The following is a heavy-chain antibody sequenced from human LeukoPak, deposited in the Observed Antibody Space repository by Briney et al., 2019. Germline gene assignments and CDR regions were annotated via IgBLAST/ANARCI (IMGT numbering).Heavy chain of an antibody. CDR3: AKTVATLWFGEFMYYFDY. D-gene: IGHD3-10*01. CDR1: GFTFSSYA. J-gene: IGHJ4*02. CDR2: ISGSGGST. Sequence: GGSLRLSCAASGFTFSSYAMSWVRQAPGKGLEWVSAISGSGGSTYYADSVKGRFTISRDNSKNTLYLQMNSLRAEDTAVYYCAKTVATLWFGEFMYYFDYWGQGTLVTVSS. V-gene: IGHV3-23*01.